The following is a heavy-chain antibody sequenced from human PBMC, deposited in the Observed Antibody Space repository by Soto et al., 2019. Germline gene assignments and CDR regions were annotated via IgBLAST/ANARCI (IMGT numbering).Heavy chain of an antibody. CDR3: AVGSDSRGYLAGYDP. CDR2: VYYRGST. V-gene: IGHV4-31*03. CDR1: GGSISSGGYH. J-gene: IGHJ5*02. Sequence: QVQLQESGPGLVKPSQTLSLICTVSGGSISSGGYHWTWIREHPGKGLEWIGYVYYRGSTHYNPSLQSRVTVSVDASKNHFSLPMSSVAAADTAVYYCAVGSDSRGYLAGYDPWGQGSLVTVSS. D-gene: IGHD3-22*01.